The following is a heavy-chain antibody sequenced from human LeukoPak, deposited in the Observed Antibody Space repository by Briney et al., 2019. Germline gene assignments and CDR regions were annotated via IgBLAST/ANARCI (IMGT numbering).Heavy chain of an antibody. CDR2: VNESGGT. CDR3: ARGQGATVPKVGKNWFDP. CDR1: GFTFSGYH. J-gene: IGHJ5*02. V-gene: IGHV4-34*01. Sequence: GSLRLSCAASGFTFSGYHWNWIRQPPGKGPEWIGEVNESGGTNINPSLRSRVILSVDTSMNQFSLKLISVTAADTGVYYCARGQGATVPKVGKNWFDPWGHGTRVIVSP. D-gene: IGHD1-26*01.